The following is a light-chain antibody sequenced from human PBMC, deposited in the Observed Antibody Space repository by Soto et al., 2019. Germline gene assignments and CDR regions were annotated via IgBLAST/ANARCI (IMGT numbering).Light chain of an antibody. V-gene: IGKV1-5*01. CDR1: QSISSW. J-gene: IGKJ4*01. CDR3: QQSYSTPQT. CDR2: DAS. Sequence: DIQMTQSPSTLSASVGDRVTITCRASQSISSWLAWYQQKPGKAPKLLIYDASSLESGVPSRFSGSGSGTEFTLTISSLQPDDFATYYCQQSYSTPQTFGGGTKVEI.